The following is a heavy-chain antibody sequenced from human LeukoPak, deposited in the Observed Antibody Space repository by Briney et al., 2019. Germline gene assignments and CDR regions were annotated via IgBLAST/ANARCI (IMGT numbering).Heavy chain of an antibody. CDR2: ISWNSGSI. CDR3: AKDGDIVATRYYFDY. J-gene: IGHJ4*02. CDR1: GFTFDDYA. Sequence: GGSLRLSCAASGFTFDDYAMHWVRQAPGKGLEWVSGISWNSGSISYADSVKGRFTISRGNAKNSLYLQMNSLRAEDMALYYCAKDGDIVATRYYFDYWGQGTLVTVSS. V-gene: IGHV3-9*03. D-gene: IGHD5-12*01.